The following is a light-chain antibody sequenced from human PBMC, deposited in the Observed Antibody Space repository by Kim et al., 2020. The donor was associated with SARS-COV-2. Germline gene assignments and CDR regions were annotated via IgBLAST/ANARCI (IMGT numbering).Light chain of an antibody. CDR3: QQYNNWIT. Sequence: EIVMTQSPATLSVSPGERATLSCRASQSISNNLAWYQRKPGQAPRLLIYGASTRATDIPARFSGSGSGTEFTLTISSLQSEDFAVYYCQQYNNWITFGQGTRLEIK. J-gene: IGKJ5*01. CDR2: GAS. V-gene: IGKV3-15*01. CDR1: QSISNN.